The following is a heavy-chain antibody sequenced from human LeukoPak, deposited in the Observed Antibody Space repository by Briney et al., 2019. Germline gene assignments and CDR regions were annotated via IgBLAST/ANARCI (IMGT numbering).Heavy chain of an antibody. CDR1: GGSFSGYY. J-gene: IGHJ6*02. CDR2: INHSGST. CDR3: ARRPSRLNRHPYYYSGMDV. D-gene: IGHD1-14*01. V-gene: IGHV4-34*01. Sequence: SETLSLTCAVYGGSFSGYYWSWIRQPPGKGLEWIGEINHSGSTNYNPSLKSRVTISVDTSKNQFSLKLSSVTAADTAVYYCARRPSRLNRHPYYYSGMDVWGQGTTVTVSS.